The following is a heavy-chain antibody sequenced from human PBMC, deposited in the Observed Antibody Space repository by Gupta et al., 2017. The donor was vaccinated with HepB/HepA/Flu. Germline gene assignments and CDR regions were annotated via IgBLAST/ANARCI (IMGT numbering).Heavy chain of an antibody. D-gene: IGHD2/OR15-2a*01. CDR1: GGSIGSYY. CDR2: IYYSGST. J-gene: IGHJ6*02. CDR3: ARDSGRRPDYFGYYGMDV. Sequence: QVQLQESGPGLVKPSETLSLTCSVSGGSIGSYYWSWIRQPPGKGLEWIGYIYYSGSTNYNPSLKSRVTISVDTSKNQFSLKLSSVTAADTAVYYCARDSGRRPDYFGYYGMDVWGQGTTVTVSS. V-gene: IGHV4-59*01.